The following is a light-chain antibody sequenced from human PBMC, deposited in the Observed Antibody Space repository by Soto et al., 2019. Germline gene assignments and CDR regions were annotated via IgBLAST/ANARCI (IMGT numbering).Light chain of an antibody. CDR2: DVS. CDR3: SSYTSSSTPYV. J-gene: IGLJ1*01. V-gene: IGLV2-14*01. CDR1: SSDVGGYNY. Sequence: QSALTQPASVSGSPGQSITISCTGTSSDVGGYNYVSWYQQHPGNAPKVMIYDVSNRPSGVSDRFSGSKSGNTASLTISGLQAEDEAYYYCSSYTSSSTPYVFGTGTKLTVL.